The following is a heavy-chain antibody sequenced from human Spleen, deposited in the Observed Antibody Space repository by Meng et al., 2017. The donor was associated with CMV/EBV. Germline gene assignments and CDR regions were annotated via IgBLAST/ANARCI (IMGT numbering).Heavy chain of an antibody. CDR2: ISGSGGST. V-gene: IGHV3-23*01. J-gene: IGHJ4*02. Sequence: GESLKISCAASGFTFSSYAMSWVRQAPGKGLDWVSAISGSGGSTYYADSVKGRFTISRDNSKNTLYLQMNSLRAEDTAVYYCAWGWELSRPYYFDYWGQGTLVTVSS. D-gene: IGHD1-26*01. CDR3: AWGWELSRPYYFDY. CDR1: GFTFSSYA.